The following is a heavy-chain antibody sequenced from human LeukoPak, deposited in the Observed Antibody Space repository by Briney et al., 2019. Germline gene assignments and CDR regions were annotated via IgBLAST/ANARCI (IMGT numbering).Heavy chain of an antibody. J-gene: IGHJ4*02. CDR1: GFTFDDYA. D-gene: IGHD2-2*01. CDR3: AKGGYCSSTSCYLDY. Sequence: GGSLRLSCAASGFTFDDYAMHWVRQAPGKGLEWVSGISWNSGSIGYADSVKGRFTISRDNAKNSLYLQMNSLRAEDMALYYCAKGGYCSSTSCYLDYWGQGTLVTVSS. CDR2: ISWNSGSI. V-gene: IGHV3-9*03.